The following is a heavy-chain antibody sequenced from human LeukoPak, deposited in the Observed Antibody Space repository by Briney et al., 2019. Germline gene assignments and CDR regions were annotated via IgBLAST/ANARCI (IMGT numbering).Heavy chain of an antibody. CDR1: GFTFTSYA. CDR3: AKRGYSDSRPQYYFEY. D-gene: IGHD3-22*01. Sequence: GGSLRLSCAAPGFTFTSYAMSWVRQAPGKGLEWISIISGSGTTTYYADSVKGRFTISRDNSKNTLYLQMNSLRAEDTAVYYCAKRGYSDSRPQYYFEYWGQGTLVTVSS. J-gene: IGHJ4*02. CDR2: ISGSGTTT. V-gene: IGHV3-23*01.